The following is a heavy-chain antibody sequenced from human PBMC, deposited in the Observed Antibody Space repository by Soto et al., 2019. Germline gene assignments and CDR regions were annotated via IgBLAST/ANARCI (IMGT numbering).Heavy chain of an antibody. CDR3: ARGTDFSSSSPDYYYGMDV. J-gene: IGHJ6*02. D-gene: IGHD6-6*01. CDR1: GYSFTSYW. V-gene: IGHV5-10-1*01. CDR2: IDPSDSYT. Sequence: GESLKISCKGSGYSFTSYWISWVRQMPGKGLEWMGRIDPSDSYTNYSPSFQGHVTISADKSISTAYLQWSSLKASDTAMYYCARGTDFSSSSPDYYYGMDVWGQGTTVTVSS.